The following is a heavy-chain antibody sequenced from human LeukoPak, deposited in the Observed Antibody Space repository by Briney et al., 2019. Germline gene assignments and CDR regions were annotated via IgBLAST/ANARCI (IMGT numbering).Heavy chain of an antibody. CDR2: IDPGDSDT. V-gene: IGHV5-51*01. D-gene: IGHD1-26*01. Sequence: GESLKISCKGSGYTFTNYWIGWVRQMPGKGLEWMGIIDPGDSDTRYSPSFEGQVTISADKSISTAYLQWSSLKASATAMYYCARLGGSYGIYYFDCWGQGTLVTVSS. CDR1: GYTFTNYW. CDR3: ARLGGSYGIYYFDC. J-gene: IGHJ4*02.